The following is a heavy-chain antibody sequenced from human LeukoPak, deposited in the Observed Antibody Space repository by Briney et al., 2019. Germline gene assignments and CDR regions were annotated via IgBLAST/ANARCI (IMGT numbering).Heavy chain of an antibody. CDR2: INPNSGGT. V-gene: IGHV1-2*02. CDR1: GYTFSSYT. J-gene: IGHJ4*02. CDR3: ARAQWGRGYSYGSELDY. D-gene: IGHD5-18*01. Sequence: GASVKVSCKTSGYTFSSYTITWVRQAPGQGLEWMGWINPNSGGTNYAQKFQGRVTITRDTSISTAYMELSSLRSEDTAVYYCARAQWGRGYSYGSELDYWGQGTLVTVSS.